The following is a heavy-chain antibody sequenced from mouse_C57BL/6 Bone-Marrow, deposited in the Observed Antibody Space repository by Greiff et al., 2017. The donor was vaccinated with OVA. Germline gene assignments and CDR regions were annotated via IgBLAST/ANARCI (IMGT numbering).Heavy chain of an antibody. V-gene: IGHV5-6*01. D-gene: IGHD2-3*01. CDR1: GFTFSSYG. J-gene: IGHJ4*01. CDR2: ISSGGSYT. CDR3: ARHDDGYYLYAMDY. Sequence: EVQLVESGGDLVKPGGSLKLSCAASGFTFSSYGMSWVRQTPDKRLAWVATISSGGSYTYYPDSVKGRVTISRDNAKNTLYLQMSSLKSEDTAMYYCARHDDGYYLYAMDYWGQGTSVTVSS.